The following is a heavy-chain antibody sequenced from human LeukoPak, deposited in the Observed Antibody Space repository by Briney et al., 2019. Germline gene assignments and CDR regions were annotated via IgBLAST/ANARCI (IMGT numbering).Heavy chain of an antibody. V-gene: IGHV4-4*02. Sequence: SGTLSLTCAVSGGSISSSNWWSWVRQPPGKGLEWIGEIYHSGSTNYNPSLKSRVTISVDESKNRFSLKLSSVTAADTAVYYCARSLTMVRGVSNYYYYGMDVWGKGTTVTVSS. J-gene: IGHJ6*04. D-gene: IGHD3-10*01. CDR1: GGSISSSNW. CDR3: ARSLTMVRGVSNYYYYGMDV. CDR2: IYHSGST.